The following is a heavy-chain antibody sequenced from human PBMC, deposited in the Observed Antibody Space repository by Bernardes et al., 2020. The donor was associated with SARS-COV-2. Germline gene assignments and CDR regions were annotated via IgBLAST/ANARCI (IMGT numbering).Heavy chain of an antibody. D-gene: IGHD6-6*01. CDR1: GYIFTNYG. CDR2: ISGYNGDT. Sequence: ASVKVSWKASGYIFTNYGISWVRQAPGQGLEWMGWISGYNGDTNYAQKFQARVTMATDTSTSTAYMELRSLRSDDTAVYYCVREVASLAAIHDWGQGTLITVSS. CDR3: VREVASLAAIHD. V-gene: IGHV1-18*04. J-gene: IGHJ4*02.